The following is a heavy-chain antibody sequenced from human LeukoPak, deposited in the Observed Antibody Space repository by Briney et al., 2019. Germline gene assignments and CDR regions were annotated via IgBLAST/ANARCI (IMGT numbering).Heavy chain of an antibody. CDR1: GFTFSSYA. D-gene: IGHD2-21*02. V-gene: IGHV3-23*01. CDR2: ISGSGGST. Sequence: GGSLRLSCAASGFTFSSYAMSWVRQAPGKGLEWVSAISGSGGSTYYADSVKGRFTISRDNSKNTLYLQMHSLRPGDTAVYYCVREDTPATANYWGQGTLVTISS. J-gene: IGHJ4*02. CDR3: VREDTPATANY.